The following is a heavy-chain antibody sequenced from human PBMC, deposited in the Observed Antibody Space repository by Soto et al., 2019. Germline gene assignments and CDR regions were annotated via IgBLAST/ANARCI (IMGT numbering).Heavy chain of an antibody. Sequence: PSETLSLTCAVSGDSVTSVNYVWTWIRQPPGGGLEWIGYISNSGISKYNPSLKSRVAMSQDTSKNHFSLHLHSVRAGDVAVYYCGRGDGQSSCTEHFDSWGQGALVTVSS. D-gene: IGHD1-26*01. J-gene: IGHJ4*02. CDR2: ISNSGIS. CDR3: GRGDGQSSCTEHFDS. CDR1: GDSVTSVNYV. V-gene: IGHV4-61*01.